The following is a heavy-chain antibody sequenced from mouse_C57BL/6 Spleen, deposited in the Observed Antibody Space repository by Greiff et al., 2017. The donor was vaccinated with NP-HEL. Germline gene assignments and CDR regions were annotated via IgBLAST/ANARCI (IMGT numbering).Heavy chain of an antibody. V-gene: IGHV1-80*01. CDR1: GYAFSSYW. Sequence: QVQLQQSGAELLKPGAGGMMSWAASGYAFSSYWMNWVKQRPGKGLEWIGQISPGDGDPNYNGKFKGKATLTADKSYSTAYMQLSSLTSEDSAVYFCARSIYDGYCPFAYWGQGTLVTVSA. J-gene: IGHJ3*01. CDR2: ISPGDGDP. CDR3: ARSIYDGYCPFAY. D-gene: IGHD2-3*01.